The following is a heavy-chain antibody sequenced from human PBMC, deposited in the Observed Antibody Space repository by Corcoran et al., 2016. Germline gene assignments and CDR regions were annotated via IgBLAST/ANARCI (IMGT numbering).Heavy chain of an antibody. CDR2: IYYSGST. V-gene: IGHV4-39*07. Sequence: QLQLQESGPGLVKPSETLSLTCTVSGGSISSSSYYWGWIRQPPGKGLEWIGSIYYSGSTYYNPSLKSRVTISVDTSKNQFSLKLSSVTATDTAFYYCAKERSPHNIFYDALDIWGQGTVVTVSS. CDR3: AKERSPHNIFYDALDI. J-gene: IGHJ3*02. CDR1: GGSISSSSYY.